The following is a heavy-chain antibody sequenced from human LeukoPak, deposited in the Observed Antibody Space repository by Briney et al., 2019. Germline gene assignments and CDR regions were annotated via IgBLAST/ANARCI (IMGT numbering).Heavy chain of an antibody. CDR1: GFSFSSYA. D-gene: IGHD2-15*01. CDR3: ARETSSVHSNAGPAFDY. Sequence: RGGSLRLSWAASGFSFSSYAMSWVRQAPGKVKEWVSGISGSGGSTYYADSVKGRFTVSRDNSKSTLYLQVNSLTADDTAVYYCARETSSVHSNAGPAFDYWGQGTLVTVSS. CDR2: ISGSGGST. V-gene: IGHV3-23*01. J-gene: IGHJ4*02.